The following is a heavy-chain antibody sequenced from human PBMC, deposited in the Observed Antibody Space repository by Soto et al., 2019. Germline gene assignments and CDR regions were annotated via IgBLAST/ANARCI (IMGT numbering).Heavy chain of an antibody. Sequence: EVQLLESGGGLVQPGGSLRLSCAASGFTFSSYAMSWVRQAPGKGLEWVSAISGSGGSTYYADSVKGRFTISRDNSKNTPYLQMNRMRAEDTAVYYCAKGDVVVVAEWEFDPWGQGTLVTVSS. J-gene: IGHJ5*02. D-gene: IGHD2-15*01. CDR2: ISGSGGST. CDR1: GFTFSSYA. CDR3: AKGDVVVVAEWEFDP. V-gene: IGHV3-23*01.